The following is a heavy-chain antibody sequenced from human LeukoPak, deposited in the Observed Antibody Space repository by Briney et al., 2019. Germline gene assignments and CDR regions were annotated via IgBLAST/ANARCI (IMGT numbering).Heavy chain of an antibody. D-gene: IGHD1-7*01. V-gene: IGHV4-59*01. J-gene: IGHJ6*02. CDR1: GGSISSYY. CDR3: ARDNWKYGYSMDV. Sequence: PSETLSLTCTVSGGSISSYYWSWIRQPPGKGLEWIGYIYYSGSTNYNPSLKSRVTISVDTSKNQFSLKLSSVTAADTAVYYCARDNWKYGYSMDVWGQGTTVTVSS. CDR2: IYYSGST.